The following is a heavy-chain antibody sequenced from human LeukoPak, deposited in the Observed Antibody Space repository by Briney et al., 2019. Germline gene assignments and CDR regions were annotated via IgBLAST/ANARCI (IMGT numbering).Heavy chain of an antibody. D-gene: IGHD3-3*01. V-gene: IGHV1-69*04. CDR3: ARVNDFSFYYMDV. CDR2: IIPILGIA. J-gene: IGHJ6*03. CDR1: GGTFSSYA. Sequence: ASVKVSCKASGGTFSSYAISWVRQAPGQGLEWMGRIIPILGIANYAQKFQGRVTITTDESTSTAYMELSSLRSEDTAVYYCARVNDFSFYYMDVWGKGTTVTVSS.